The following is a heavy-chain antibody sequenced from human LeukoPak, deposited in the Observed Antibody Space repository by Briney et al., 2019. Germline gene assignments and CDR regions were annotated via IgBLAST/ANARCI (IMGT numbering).Heavy chain of an antibody. V-gene: IGHV4-59*01. CDR3: ARGGVNYKIAGP. D-gene: IGHD3-10*01. CDR1: GGSITSYY. Sequence: SETLSLTCTVSGGSITSYYWSWIRQPPGKGLEWIGYIYYSGSTNYTPSLKSRVTISVDTSKNQFSLKLSSVTAADTAVYYCARGGVNYKIAGPWGQGALVTVSS. J-gene: IGHJ5*02. CDR2: IYYSGST.